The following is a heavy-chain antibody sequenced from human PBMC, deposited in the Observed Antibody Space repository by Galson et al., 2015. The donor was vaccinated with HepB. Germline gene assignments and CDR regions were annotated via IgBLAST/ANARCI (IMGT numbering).Heavy chain of an antibody. CDR3: ARAGETYYDFWSGNNWFDP. D-gene: IGHD3-3*01. Sequence: SLRLSCAASGFTFSSYAMHWVRQAPGKGLEWVAVISYDGSNKYYADSVKGRFTISRDNSKNTLYLQMNSLRAEDTAVYYCARAGETYYDFWSGNNWFDPWGQGTLVTVSS. CDR2: ISYDGSNK. CDR1: GFTFSSYA. J-gene: IGHJ5*02. V-gene: IGHV3-30-3*01.